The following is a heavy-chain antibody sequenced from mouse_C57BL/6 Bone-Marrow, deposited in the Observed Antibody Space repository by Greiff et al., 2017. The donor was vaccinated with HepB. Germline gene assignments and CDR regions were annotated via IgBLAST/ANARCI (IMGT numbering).Heavy chain of an antibody. CDR2: IWGGGST. CDR3: ASYDYDGDYAMDY. J-gene: IGHJ4*01. D-gene: IGHD2-4*01. V-gene: IGHV2-2*01. Sequence: VKLVESGPGLVQPSQSLSITCTVSGFSLTSYGVHWVRQSPGKGLEWLGVIWGGGSTDYNAAFISRLSISKDNSKSQVFFKMNSLQADDTARYYCASYDYDGDYAMDYWGQGTSVTVSS. CDR1: GFSLTSYG.